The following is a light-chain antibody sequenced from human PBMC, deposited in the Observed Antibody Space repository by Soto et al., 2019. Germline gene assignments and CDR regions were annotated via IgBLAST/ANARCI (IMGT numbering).Light chain of an antibody. CDR1: QDISNY. V-gene: IGKV1-33*01. CDR2: DAS. Sequence: DLQMTQSPSSLSASVGDRVTITCQASQDISNYLNWYQQKPGKAPKLLIYDASNLETGVPSRFSGSGSGTAFPFTISSLQPEDIATYYCQQYDNLLLTFGGGTKVEIK. J-gene: IGKJ4*01. CDR3: QQYDNLLLT.